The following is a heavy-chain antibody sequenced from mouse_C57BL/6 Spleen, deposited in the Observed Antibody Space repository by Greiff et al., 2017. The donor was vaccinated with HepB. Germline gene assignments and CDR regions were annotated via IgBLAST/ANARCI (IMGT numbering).Heavy chain of an antibody. D-gene: IGHD2-1*01. CDR3: ARSLPIYYGNGGFDY. Sequence: QVQLQQSGPELVKPGASVKISCKASGYAFSSSWMNWVKQRPGKGLEWIGRIYPGDGDTNYNGKFKGKATLTADKSSSTAYMQLSSLTSEDSAVYFCARSLPIYYGNGGFDYWGQGTTPTVSS. CDR2: IYPGDGDT. V-gene: IGHV1-82*01. CDR1: GYAFSSSW. J-gene: IGHJ2*01.